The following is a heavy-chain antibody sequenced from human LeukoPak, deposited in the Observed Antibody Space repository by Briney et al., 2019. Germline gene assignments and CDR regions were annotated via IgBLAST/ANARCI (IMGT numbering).Heavy chain of an antibody. V-gene: IGHV4-39*07. J-gene: IGHJ6*02. CDR2: IYYSGST. Sequence: SETLSLTCTVSGGSISSSSYYWGWIRQPPGKGLEWIGSIYYSGSTYYNPSLKSRVTISVDTSKNQFSLKLSSVTAADTAVYYCARDRVVPYYGMDVWGQGTTVTVSS. D-gene: IGHD2-2*01. CDR3: ARDRVVPYYGMDV. CDR1: GGSISSSSYY.